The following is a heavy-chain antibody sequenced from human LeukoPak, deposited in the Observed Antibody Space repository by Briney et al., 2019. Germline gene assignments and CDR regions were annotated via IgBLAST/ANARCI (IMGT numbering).Heavy chain of an antibody. J-gene: IGHJ4*02. CDR2: INHSGST. Sequence: SETLSLTCAVYGGSFSGYYWSWIRQPPGKGLEWIGEINHSGSTNYNPSLKSRVTISVDTSKNQFSLKLSSVTAADTAVYYCARGRRTKEDYDSSGYYDYWGQGTLVTVSS. CDR3: ARGRRTKEDYDSSGYYDY. D-gene: IGHD3-22*01. CDR1: GGSFSGYY. V-gene: IGHV4-34*01.